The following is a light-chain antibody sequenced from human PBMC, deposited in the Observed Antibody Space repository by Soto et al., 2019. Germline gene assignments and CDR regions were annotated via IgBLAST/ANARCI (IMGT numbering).Light chain of an antibody. CDR2: KAS. Sequence: DTQVTQSPSILSASLGDRITITCLASQHIDSWLAWFQQKPVKAPKLLIYKASSLESGVPSRFNGSGSGTEFTLTISSLQPDDFATYYCQQYNSYSWTFGQGTKVDIK. J-gene: IGKJ1*01. CDR1: QHIDSW. V-gene: IGKV1-5*03. CDR3: QQYNSYSWT.